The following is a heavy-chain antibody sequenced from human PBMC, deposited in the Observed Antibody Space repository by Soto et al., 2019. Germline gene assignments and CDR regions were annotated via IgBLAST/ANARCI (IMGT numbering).Heavy chain of an antibody. D-gene: IGHD1-26*01. Sequence: QVQLVQSGAEVKKPGSSVKVSCKASGGTFSSYTISWVRQAPGQGLEWMGRIIPILGIANYAQKFQGRVTITADKSTSTAYMELSSLRSEDTAVYYCARGKGQWEDKDWGQGTLVTVSS. CDR3: ARGKGQWEDKD. CDR2: IIPILGIA. J-gene: IGHJ4*02. V-gene: IGHV1-69*02. CDR1: GGTFSSYT.